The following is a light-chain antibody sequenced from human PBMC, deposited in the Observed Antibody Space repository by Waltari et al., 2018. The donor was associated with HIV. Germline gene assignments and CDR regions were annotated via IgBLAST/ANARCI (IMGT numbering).Light chain of an antibody. J-gene: IGLJ2*01. CDR3: SSFAGNNSHVV. Sequence: QSALTQPPSASGSPEQSVTISCTGTSSDVGAYNFVSWYQQRPGQAPKLIIFEVNKRPSGVPDRFSGSKSVNTASLTVSGLQAEDEADYYCSSFAGNNSHVVFGGGTKLTVL. CDR1: SSDVGAYNF. CDR2: EVN. V-gene: IGLV2-8*01.